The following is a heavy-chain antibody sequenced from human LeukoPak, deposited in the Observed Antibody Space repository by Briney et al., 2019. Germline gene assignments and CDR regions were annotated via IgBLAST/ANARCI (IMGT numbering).Heavy chain of an antibody. CDR1: GGSISSSSYY. Sequence: PSETLSLTCTVSGGSISSSSYYWGWIRQPPGKGLEWIGSIYYSGSTYYNPSLKSRVTISVDTSKNQFSLKLSSVTAADTAVYYCASFNYYDSSGYYYDYRGQGTLVTVSS. D-gene: IGHD3-22*01. CDR3: ASFNYYDSSGYYYDY. J-gene: IGHJ4*02. V-gene: IGHV4-39*01. CDR2: IYYSGST.